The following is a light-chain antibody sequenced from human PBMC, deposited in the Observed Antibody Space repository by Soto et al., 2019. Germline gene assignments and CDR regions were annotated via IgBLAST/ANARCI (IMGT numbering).Light chain of an antibody. V-gene: IGKV1-39*01. CDR2: AAS. CDR1: QSISSY. J-gene: IGKJ1*01. CDR3: QQSYSIPWT. Sequence: DIQMTQSPSSLSASVGDRVTITCRASQSISSYLNWYQQKPGKAPKVLIYAASSLQSGVPSRFSGSGSGTDFTLTISSLQPEDSATYHCQQSYSIPWTFGQGTKVEIK.